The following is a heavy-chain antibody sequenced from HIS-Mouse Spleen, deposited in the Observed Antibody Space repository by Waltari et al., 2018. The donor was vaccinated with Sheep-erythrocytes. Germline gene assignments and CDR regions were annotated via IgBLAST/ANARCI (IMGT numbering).Heavy chain of an antibody. J-gene: IGHJ3*02. Sequence: EVQLVESGGGLVKPGGSLRLSCAASGFTFSSYSMNWVRQAPGKGLEWVSPISSSSSYIYYADSVNGRVTISRDKAKNSLYRQRNSLRAEDTAVYYCAIAARHDAFDIWGQGTMVTVSS. V-gene: IGHV3-21*01. CDR3: AIAARHDAFDI. CDR2: ISSSSSYI. CDR1: GFTFSSYS.